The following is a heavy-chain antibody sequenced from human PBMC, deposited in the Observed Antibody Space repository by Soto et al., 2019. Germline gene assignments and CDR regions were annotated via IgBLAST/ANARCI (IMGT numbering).Heavy chain of an antibody. V-gene: IGHV4-34*01. D-gene: IGHD3-16*02. CDR2: INHSGST. CDR3: ASGLYRRDGYKWGY. Sequence: QVQLQQWGAGLLKPSETLSLTCAVYGGSFSGYYWSWIRQPPGKGLEWIGEINHSGSTNYNPSLKSRVTISVDTSKNQFSLKLSSVTAADTAVYYCASGLYRRDGYKWGYWGQGTLVTVSS. CDR1: GGSFSGYY. J-gene: IGHJ4*02.